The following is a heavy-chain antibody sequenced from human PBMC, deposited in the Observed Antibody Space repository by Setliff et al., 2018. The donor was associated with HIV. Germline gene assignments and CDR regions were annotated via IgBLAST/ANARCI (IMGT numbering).Heavy chain of an antibody. J-gene: IGHJ3*01. CDR3: ARVPEIQLSGLVTSWGAFDV. CDR1: GDIINRYA. D-gene: IGHD3-3*01. CDR2: IIPLFGVA. V-gene: IGHV1-69*13. Sequence: ASVQVSCKASGDIINRYAISWVRQAPGQGLEWMGGIIPLFGVANYAQMFQGRVTFTADESTRTAYMELSSLRSEDTAVYYCARVPEIQLSGLVTSWGAFDVWGQGTRVTVSS.